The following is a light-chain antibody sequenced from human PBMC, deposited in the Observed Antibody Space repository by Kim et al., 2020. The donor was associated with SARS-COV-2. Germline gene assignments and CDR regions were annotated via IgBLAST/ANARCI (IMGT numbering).Light chain of an antibody. CDR1: QSVSSSY. CDR2: GAS. CDR3: QQYGRSPPWT. V-gene: IGKV3-20*01. Sequence: PGESAPLSCRASQSVSSSYLAWYQQKPGQAPRLLIYGASSRATGIPDRFSGSGSGTDFTLTISRLEPEDFAVYYCQQYGRSPPWTFGQGTKVDIK. J-gene: IGKJ1*01.